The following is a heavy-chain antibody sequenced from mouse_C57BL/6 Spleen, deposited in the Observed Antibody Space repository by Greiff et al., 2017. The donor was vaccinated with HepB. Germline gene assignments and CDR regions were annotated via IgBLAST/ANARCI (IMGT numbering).Heavy chain of an antibody. Sequence: QVQLQQPGAELVKPGASVKMSCKASGYTFTSYWITWVKQRPGQGLEWIGDIYPGSGSTNYNEKFKSKATLTVDTSSSTAYMQLSSLTSEDSAVYYCARRIYAKATRYFDVWGTGTTVTVSS. CDR1: GYTFTSYW. V-gene: IGHV1-55*01. J-gene: IGHJ1*03. CDR3: ARRIYAKATRYFDV. CDR2: IYPGSGST. D-gene: IGHD2-3*01.